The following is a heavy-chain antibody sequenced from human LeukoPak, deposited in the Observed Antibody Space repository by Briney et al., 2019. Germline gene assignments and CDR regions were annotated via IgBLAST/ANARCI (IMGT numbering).Heavy chain of an antibody. V-gene: IGHV4-4*07. CDR1: GGSFSGYY. D-gene: IGHD3-22*01. J-gene: IGHJ4*02. CDR2: IYTSGST. Sequence: SETLSLTCAVYGGSFSGYYWSWIRQPAGKGLEWIGRIYTSGSTNYNPSLKSRVTMSVDTSKNQFSLKLSSVTAADTAVYYCARDDSSGYYYFDYWGQGTLVTVSS. CDR3: ARDDSSGYYYFDY.